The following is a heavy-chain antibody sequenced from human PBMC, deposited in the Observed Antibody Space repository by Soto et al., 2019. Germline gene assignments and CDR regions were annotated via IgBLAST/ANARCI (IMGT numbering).Heavy chain of an antibody. D-gene: IGHD2-15*01. J-gene: IGHJ6*03. Sequence: ASVKVSCKASGYTFTGYYMHWVRQAPGQGLEWMGWINPNSGGTNYAQKFQGWVTMTRDTSISTAYMELSRLRSDDTAVYYCAREEEEYCSGGSCYSNYYYYYMDVWGKGTTVTVSS. CDR1: GYTFTGYY. V-gene: IGHV1-2*04. CDR2: INPNSGGT. CDR3: AREEEEYCSGGSCYSNYYYYYMDV.